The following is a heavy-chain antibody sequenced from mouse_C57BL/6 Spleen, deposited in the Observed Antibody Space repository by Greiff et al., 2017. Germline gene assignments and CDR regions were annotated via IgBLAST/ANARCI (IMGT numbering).Heavy chain of an antibody. J-gene: IGHJ1*03. D-gene: IGHD2-4*01. V-gene: IGHV1-15*01. CDR2: IDPETGGT. CDR3: TRYHDDDGCFDV. Sequence: QVQLQQSGAELARPGASVTLSCKASGYTFTDYEMHWVKQTPVHGLEWIGAIDPETGGTSYNKKFKGKAILTADKSSSTTYMGLRSLTSEDSAVYYWTRYHDDDGCFDVWGTGTSVTVSS. CDR1: GYTFTDYE.